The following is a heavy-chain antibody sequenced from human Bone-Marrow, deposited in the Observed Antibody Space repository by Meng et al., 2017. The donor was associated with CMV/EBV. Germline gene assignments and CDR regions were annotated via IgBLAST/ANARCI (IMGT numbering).Heavy chain of an antibody. Sequence: GGSLRLSCAASGFSFNYYAMNWVRQAPGKGLERVAVISYHGTNKYYADSVKGRFTISRDNSKNTMYLQMNSLRAEDTAVYYCAREDREWERLSHCDYWGQGTLVTVSS. CDR1: GFSFNYYA. CDR2: ISYHGTNK. J-gene: IGHJ4*02. V-gene: IGHV3-30-3*01. D-gene: IGHD1-26*01. CDR3: AREDREWERLSHCDY.